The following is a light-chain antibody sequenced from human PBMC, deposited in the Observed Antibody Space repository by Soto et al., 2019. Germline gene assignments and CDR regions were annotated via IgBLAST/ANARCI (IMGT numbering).Light chain of an antibody. CDR3: QQYLDWPLT. Sequence: EIVMTQSPVTLSVSPGERVTLSCRASQSLATNLSWYQQKPGQTPRLVIYGISARASGIPGRFSGSGFGTEFTLTMSSLQPEDSAVYYCQQYLDWPLTFGGGTKVEI. CDR2: GIS. CDR1: QSLATN. V-gene: IGKV3-15*01. J-gene: IGKJ4*01.